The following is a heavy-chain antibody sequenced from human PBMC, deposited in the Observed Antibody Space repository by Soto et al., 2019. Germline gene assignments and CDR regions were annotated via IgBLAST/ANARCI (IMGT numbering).Heavy chain of an antibody. D-gene: IGHD3-3*02. Sequence: PSETLSLTCTVSVDSISSSDFYWGWVRQPPGKGLEWIGSIFYLGSSYYNPSLKSRVTMSVDTSKNQFSLRLRSVTAADTALYFCARHSLALRKNNWFDPWGQGIMVTVSS. CDR2: IFYLGSS. J-gene: IGHJ5*02. CDR1: VDSISSSDFY. CDR3: ARHSLALRKNNWFDP. V-gene: IGHV4-39*01.